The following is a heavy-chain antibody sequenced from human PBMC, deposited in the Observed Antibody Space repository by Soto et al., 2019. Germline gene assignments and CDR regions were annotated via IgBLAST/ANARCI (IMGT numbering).Heavy chain of an antibody. CDR2: IIPILGIA. CDR1: GGTFSSYT. V-gene: IGHV1-69*08. D-gene: IGHD2-15*01. CDR3: AGERCSGGSCYSYYDYYGMDV. J-gene: IGHJ6*02. Sequence: QVQLVQSGAEVKKPGSSVKVSCKASGGTFSSYTISWVRQAPGQGLEWMGRIIPILGIANYAQKFQARVTIKADKSARTAYMKVSSLRYEDTGVYYCAGERCSGGSCYSYYDYYGMDVWGQGTTVTVSS.